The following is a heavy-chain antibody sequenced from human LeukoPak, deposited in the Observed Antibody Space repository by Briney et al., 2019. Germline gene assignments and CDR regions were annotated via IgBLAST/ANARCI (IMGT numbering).Heavy chain of an antibody. CDR1: GFTFSSYG. V-gene: IGHV3-30*02. J-gene: IGHJ6*03. CDR3: AKGSSSSRDYYYMDV. Sequence: PGGSLRLSCAASGFTFSSYGMHWVRQAPGKGLEWVAFIRYDGSNKYYADSVKGRFTISRDNSKNTLYLQMNSLRAEDTAVYYCAKGSSSSRDYYYMDVWGKGTTVTVSS. D-gene: IGHD6-6*01. CDR2: IRYDGSNK.